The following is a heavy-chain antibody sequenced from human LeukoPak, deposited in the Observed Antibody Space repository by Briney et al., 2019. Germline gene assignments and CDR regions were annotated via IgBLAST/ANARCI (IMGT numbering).Heavy chain of an antibody. Sequence: GASVKVSCKASGGTFSSYAISWVRQAPGQGLEWMGRIIPILGIANYAQKFQGRVTITADKSTSTAYMELSSLRAEDTAVYFCLGRGGYDYSGSYPRHFDYWGQGTLVTVSS. CDR3: LGRGGYDYSGSYPRHFDY. CDR2: IIPILGIA. CDR1: GGTFSSYA. V-gene: IGHV1-69*04. D-gene: IGHD1-26*01. J-gene: IGHJ4*02.